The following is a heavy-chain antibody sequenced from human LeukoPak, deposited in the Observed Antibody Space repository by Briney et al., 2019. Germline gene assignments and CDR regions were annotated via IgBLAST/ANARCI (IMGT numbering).Heavy chain of an antibody. V-gene: IGHV4-38-2*01. CDR2: IYHRGST. CDR1: GYSISSGYY. Sequence: PSEXXSLTCAVSGYSISSGYYWGWIRQPPGKGLEWIGSIYHRGSTYYNPSLKSRVTISVDTSKNQFSLKLSSMTAADTAVYYCAIYSSSWYAVFDPWGQGTLVTVSS. J-gene: IGHJ5*02. D-gene: IGHD6-13*01. CDR3: AIYSSSWYAVFDP.